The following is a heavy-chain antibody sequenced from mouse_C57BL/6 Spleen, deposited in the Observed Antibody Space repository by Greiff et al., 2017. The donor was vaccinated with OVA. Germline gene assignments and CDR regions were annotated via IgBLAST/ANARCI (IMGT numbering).Heavy chain of an antibody. V-gene: IGHV1-69*01. D-gene: IGHD1-1*01. Sequence: QVQLQQPGAELVMPGASVKLSCKASGYTFTSYWMHWVKQRPGQGLEWIGEIDPSDSYTNYNQKFKGKSTLTVDKSSSTAYMQLSSLTSEDSAVYYCARGEITTLVVDYWGQGTTLTVSS. CDR1: GYTFTSYW. J-gene: IGHJ2*01. CDR2: IDPSDSYT. CDR3: ARGEITTLVVDY.